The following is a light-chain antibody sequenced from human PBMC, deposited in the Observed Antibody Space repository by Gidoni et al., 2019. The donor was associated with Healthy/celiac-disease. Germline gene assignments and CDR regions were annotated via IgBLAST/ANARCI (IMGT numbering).Light chain of an antibody. CDR2: AAS. CDR3: QQSDSTPRWM. Sequence: DIQMPQSPSSLSASVGDRVTITCRASQSISSYLTWYQQKPGKAPKLLIYAASSLQSGVPSRFSGSGSGTDFRLTSSRLQPEDFATYYCQQSDSTPRWMFGEGTKVEIK. J-gene: IGKJ1*01. CDR1: QSISSY. V-gene: IGKV1-39*01.